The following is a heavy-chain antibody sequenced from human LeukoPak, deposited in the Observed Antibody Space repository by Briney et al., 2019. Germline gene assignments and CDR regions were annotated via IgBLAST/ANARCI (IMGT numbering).Heavy chain of an antibody. J-gene: IGHJ4*02. CDR3: ARDKGLRYGYSLLDY. Sequence: SETLSLTCTVSGGSIGSGGYYWSWIRQHPGKGLEWIGYIYYSGNTYSNPSLKSRVTISVDTSKNQFSPKLSSVTAADTAVYYCARDKGLRYGYSLLDYWGQGTLVTVSS. D-gene: IGHD5-24*01. V-gene: IGHV4-31*03. CDR2: IYYSGNT. CDR1: GGSIGSGGYY.